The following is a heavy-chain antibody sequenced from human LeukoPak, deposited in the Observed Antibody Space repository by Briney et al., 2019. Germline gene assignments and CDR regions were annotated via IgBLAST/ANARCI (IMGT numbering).Heavy chain of an antibody. D-gene: IGHD3-9*01. CDR3: AREDYDTLTGYYYLDY. J-gene: IGHJ4*02. V-gene: IGHV3-21*01. CDR1: GFSFTSYS. CDR2: ISSSSSHI. Sequence: GGSLRLSCAASGFSFTSYSMNWVRQAPGKGLEWVSSISSSSSHIYYADSVKGRFTISRDNAKNSLYLQMNSLRAEDTAVYYCAREDYDTLTGYYYLDYWGQGTLVTVSS.